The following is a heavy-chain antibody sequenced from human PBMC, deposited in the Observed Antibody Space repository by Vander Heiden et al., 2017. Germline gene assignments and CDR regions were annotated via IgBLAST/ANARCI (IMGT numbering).Heavy chain of an antibody. J-gene: IGHJ4*02. D-gene: IGHD4-17*01. Sequence: QLPLQESGPGLVKPSETLSLTCTVPGGSIGSSSYYWGWIRQPPGKGLEWIGSIYYSGSTYYNPSLKSRVTISVDTSKNEFSLKLSSVTAADTAVYYCARHDYGDYASLDYWGQGTLVTVSS. V-gene: IGHV4-39*01. CDR3: ARHDYGDYASLDY. CDR2: IYYSGST. CDR1: GGSIGSSSYY.